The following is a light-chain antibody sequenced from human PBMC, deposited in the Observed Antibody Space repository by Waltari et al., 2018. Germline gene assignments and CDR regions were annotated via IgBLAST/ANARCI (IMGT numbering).Light chain of an antibody. CDR2: STN. Sequence: QSVVTQPPSASGTPGQRVSIPCSGSSSNIGGNSVHWYQHVPGAGPRLLLYSTNQRPSGVPDRFSGSKSSTSASLAISGLQSDDEADYYCAAWDDNLRAWVFGGGTKLTVL. CDR3: AAWDDNLRAWV. V-gene: IGLV1-44*01. J-gene: IGLJ3*02. CDR1: SSNIGGNS.